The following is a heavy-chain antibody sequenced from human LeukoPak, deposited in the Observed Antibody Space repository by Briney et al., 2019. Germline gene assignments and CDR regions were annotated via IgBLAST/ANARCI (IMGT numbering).Heavy chain of an antibody. D-gene: IGHD3-22*01. Sequence: GGSLRLSCAASGFTFSRYAMHWVRQAPGKGLEYVSAVSSNGGRTYYENSVKGRFTISRDNSKNTLYLQMGSLRAEDMAVYYCARDFVHYYDSSGFEYYFDFWGQGTLVTVSS. V-gene: IGHV3-64*01. CDR1: GFTFSRYA. CDR3: ARDFVHYYDSSGFEYYFDF. CDR2: VSSNGGRT. J-gene: IGHJ4*02.